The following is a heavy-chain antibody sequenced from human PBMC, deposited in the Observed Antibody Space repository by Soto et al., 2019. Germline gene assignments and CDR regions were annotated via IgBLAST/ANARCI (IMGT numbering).Heavy chain of an antibody. V-gene: IGHV4-59*01. CDR1: GGSISSYY. J-gene: IGHJ5*02. D-gene: IGHD2-2*01. CDR3: AIQGGYCSSTSCYDPAANWFDP. Sequence: SETLSLTCTVSGGSISSYYWSWIRQPPGKGLEWIGYIYYSGSTNYNPSLKSRVTISVDTSKNQFSLKLSSVTAADTAVYYCAIQGGYCSSTSCYDPAANWFDPWGQGTLVTVSS. CDR2: IYYSGST.